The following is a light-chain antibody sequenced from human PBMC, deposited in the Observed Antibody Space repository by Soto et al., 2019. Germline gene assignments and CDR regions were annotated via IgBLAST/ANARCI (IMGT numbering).Light chain of an antibody. CDR3: QQSYSTPPIT. CDR2: AAS. Sequence: DIQMTQSPSSLSASVGDRVTITCRASQSISSYLNCHQQKPGKAPKLLIYAASSLQSGVPSRFSGSGSGTDFTLTISSLQPEDFATYYCQQSYSTPPITFGQGTRLEIK. J-gene: IGKJ5*01. CDR1: QSISSY. V-gene: IGKV1-39*01.